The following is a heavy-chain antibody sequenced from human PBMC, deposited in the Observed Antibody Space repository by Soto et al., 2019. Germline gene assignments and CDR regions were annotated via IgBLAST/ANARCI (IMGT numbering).Heavy chain of an antibody. CDR2: ISSYNGNT. J-gene: IGHJ5*02. Sequence: ASVNVSCKASGYTFTSYGTSCVRQAPGQGLEWMGWISSYNGNTNYAQKVQGRVTLTTDTSTSTTYMELRSLRSDDTAVYYCARGPRYCSTTTCFSGVTWFDPWGQGTLVTVSS. V-gene: IGHV1-18*04. CDR3: ARGPRYCSTTTCFSGVTWFDP. D-gene: IGHD2-2*01. CDR1: GYTFTSYG.